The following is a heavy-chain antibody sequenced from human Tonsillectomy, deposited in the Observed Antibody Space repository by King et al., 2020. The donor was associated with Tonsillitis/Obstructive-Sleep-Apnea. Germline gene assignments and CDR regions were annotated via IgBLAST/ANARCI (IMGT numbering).Heavy chain of an antibody. CDR2: IKQDGSEE. CDR3: ARDNYYGSGSYYKAPNLNYFDY. D-gene: IGHD3-10*01. CDR1: RFIFSNYW. V-gene: IGHV3-7*04. Sequence: EVQLVESGGGLVQPGGSLRLSCTASRFIFSNYWMSWVRQAPGKGLEWVANIKQDGSEEYYVDSVKGRFAISRDNAKKSLYLQMNGLRAEDTAVYYCARDNYYGSGSYYKAPNLNYFDYWGQGTLVTVSS. J-gene: IGHJ4*02.